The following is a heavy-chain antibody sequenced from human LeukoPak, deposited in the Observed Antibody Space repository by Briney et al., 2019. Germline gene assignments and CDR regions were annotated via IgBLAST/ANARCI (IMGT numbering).Heavy chain of an antibody. Sequence: GGSLRLSCAASGFTFSSYAMHWVRQAPGKGLEWVAVISYDGSNKYYADSVKGRFTISRDNSKNTLYLQMNSLRAEDTAVYYCAKVPLWFGELSITDWGQGTLVTVSS. CDR3: AKVPLWFGELSITD. J-gene: IGHJ4*02. CDR2: ISYDGSNK. CDR1: GFTFSSYA. V-gene: IGHV3-30*04. D-gene: IGHD3-10*01.